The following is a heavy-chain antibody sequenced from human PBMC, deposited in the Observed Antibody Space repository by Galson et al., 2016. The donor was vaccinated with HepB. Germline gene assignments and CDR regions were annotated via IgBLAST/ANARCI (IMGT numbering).Heavy chain of an antibody. CDR2: INSNSYTI. J-gene: IGHJ4*02. CDR1: GFTFSSYS. D-gene: IGHD3-22*01. CDR3: ARENYYNTSSPSWGFDY. V-gene: IGHV3-48*02. Sequence: SLRLSCAASGFTFSSYSMNWVRQAPGKGLEWVSYINSNSYTIYYADSVKGRFTISRDNAKNSLYLQMNSLRDKDTAVYYCARENYYNTSSPSWGFDYWGQGTLVTVSS.